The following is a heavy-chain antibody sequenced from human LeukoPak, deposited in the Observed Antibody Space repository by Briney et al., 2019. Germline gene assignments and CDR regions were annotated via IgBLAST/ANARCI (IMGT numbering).Heavy chain of an antibody. D-gene: IGHD3-3*01. Sequence: ASVKVPCRASGYTFTSYGISWVRQAPGQGLEWMGWISAYNGNTNYAQKLQGRLTMTTDTSTSTGYMEVRSLRSDDTAVYYCARALSDDFWSAYQDYWGQGTLVTVSS. J-gene: IGHJ4*02. CDR3: ARALSDDFWSAYQDY. CDR2: ISAYNGNT. CDR1: GYTFTSYG. V-gene: IGHV1-18*01.